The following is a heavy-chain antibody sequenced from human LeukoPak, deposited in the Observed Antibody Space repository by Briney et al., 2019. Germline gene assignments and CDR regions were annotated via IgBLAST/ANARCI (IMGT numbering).Heavy chain of an antibody. D-gene: IGHD6-19*01. CDR2: INPSGSST. Sequence: GASVKVSCKASGYTFTSYYMHWVRQAPGQGLEWMGIINPSGSSTSYAQKFQGRVTMTRDTSTSTVYMELSRLRSDDTAVYYCAREDSSGWYYWGQGTLVTVSS. CDR1: GYTFTSYY. V-gene: IGHV1-46*01. CDR3: AREDSSGWYY. J-gene: IGHJ4*02.